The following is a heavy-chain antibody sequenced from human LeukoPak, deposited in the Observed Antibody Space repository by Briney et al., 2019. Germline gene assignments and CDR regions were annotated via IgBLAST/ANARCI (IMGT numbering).Heavy chain of an antibody. CDR1: GYISTSYW. CDR3: ARHRGSSGWLDVFDI. CDR2: NYPGDSDT. V-gene: IGHV5-51*01. J-gene: IGHJ3*02. Sequence: ESLQISCKASGYISTSYWIGWVRPMPGKGLEWRGINYPGDSDTRYSPSFQGQVAISANKSISTAYLQWSSPNASDTAMYYCARHRGSSGWLDVFDIWGQGRMVTVSS. D-gene: IGHD6-19*01.